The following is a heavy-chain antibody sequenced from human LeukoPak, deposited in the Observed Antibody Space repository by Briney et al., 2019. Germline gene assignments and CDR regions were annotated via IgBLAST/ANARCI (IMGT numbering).Heavy chain of an antibody. CDR1: GFTFSSYA. V-gene: IGHV3-23*01. CDR2: ISGSGGST. Sequence: PGGSLRLPCAASGFTFSSYAMSWVRQAPGKGLEWVSAISGSGGSTYYADSVKGRFTISRDNSKNTLYLQMNSLRAEDTAVYYCAKAYDFWSPLYGMDVWGQGTTVTVSS. D-gene: IGHD3-3*01. CDR3: AKAYDFWSPLYGMDV. J-gene: IGHJ6*02.